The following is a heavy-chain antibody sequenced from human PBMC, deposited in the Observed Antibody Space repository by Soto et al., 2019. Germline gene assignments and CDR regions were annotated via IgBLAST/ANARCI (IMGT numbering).Heavy chain of an antibody. J-gene: IGHJ4*02. Sequence: PSETLSLTCTFSCGSVSSGSYYWSWIRQPPGKGLEWIGYIYYSGSTNYNPSLKSRVTISVDTSKNQFSLKLSSVTAADTAVYYCARGLVGFGELFLFLDYWGQGTLVTVSS. CDR2: IYYSGST. CDR3: ARGLVGFGELFLFLDY. V-gene: IGHV4-61*01. CDR1: CGSVSSGSYY. D-gene: IGHD3-10*01.